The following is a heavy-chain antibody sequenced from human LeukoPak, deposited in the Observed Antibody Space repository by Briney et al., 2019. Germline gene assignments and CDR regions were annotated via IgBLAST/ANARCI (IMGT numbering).Heavy chain of an antibody. CDR3: ARESSQGPDYFDY. J-gene: IGHJ4*02. D-gene: IGHD3-10*01. CDR1: GFTFSSYE. CDR2: ISSSGSTI. V-gene: IGHV3-48*03. Sequence: GGSLRLSCAASGFTFSSYEMNWVRPAPGKGLEWVSYISSSGSTIYYADTVKGRFTISRDNAKNSLYLQMNSLRAEDTAVYYCARESSQGPDYFDYWGQGTLVTVSS.